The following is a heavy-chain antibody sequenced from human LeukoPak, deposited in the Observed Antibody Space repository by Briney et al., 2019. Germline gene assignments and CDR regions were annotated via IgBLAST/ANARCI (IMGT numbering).Heavy chain of an antibody. Sequence: GASVKVSCKASGGTFSSYAISWVRQAPGQGLEWMGRIIPILGIANYAQKFQGRVTISADKSTSTAYMELSSLRSEDTAVYYCARDRVVGATTDYWGQGTLVTVSS. CDR2: IIPILGIA. D-gene: IGHD1-26*01. V-gene: IGHV1-69*04. CDR1: GGTFSSYA. CDR3: ARDRVVGATTDY. J-gene: IGHJ4*02.